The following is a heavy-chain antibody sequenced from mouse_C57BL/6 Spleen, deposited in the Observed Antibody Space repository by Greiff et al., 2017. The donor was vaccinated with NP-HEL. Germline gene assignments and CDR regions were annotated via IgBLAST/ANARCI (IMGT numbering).Heavy chain of an antibody. V-gene: IGHV1-64*01. Sequence: QVQLQQSGAELVKPGASVKLSCKASGYTFTSYWMHWVKQRPGQGLEWIGMIHPNSGSTNYNEKFKSKATLTVDKSSSTAYMQLSSLTSEDSAVYYCAREKGIYYYGSSSYAMDYWGQGTSVTVSS. J-gene: IGHJ4*01. D-gene: IGHD1-1*01. CDR3: AREKGIYYYGSSSYAMDY. CDR1: GYTFTSYW. CDR2: IHPNSGST.